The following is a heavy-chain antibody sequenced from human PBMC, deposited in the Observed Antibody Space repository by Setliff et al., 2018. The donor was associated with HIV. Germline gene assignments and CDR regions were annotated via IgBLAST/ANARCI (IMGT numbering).Heavy chain of an antibody. J-gene: IGHJ4*02. CDR3: ARDLPIYDTSGSLDY. D-gene: IGHD3-22*01. Sequence: GGSLRLSCVASGFTFSTFAMHWVRQAPGKGLEWVSVISFDGSRTSYADSVKGRFTISRDNSKNTLFLQMNSLRAEDTAVYYCARDLPIYDTSGSLDYWGQGALVTVSS. CDR2: ISFDGSRT. V-gene: IGHV3-30*01. CDR1: GFTFSTFA.